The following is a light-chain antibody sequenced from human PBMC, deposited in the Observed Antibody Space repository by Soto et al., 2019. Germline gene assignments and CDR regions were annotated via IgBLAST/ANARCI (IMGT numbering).Light chain of an antibody. CDR1: SSDVGGYNR. CDR3: SSYTSSSTFLWV. CDR2: EVS. J-gene: IGLJ3*02. V-gene: IGLV2-18*02. Sequence: QSALTQPPSVSGSPGKSVTISCTGTSSDVGGYNRVSWYQQPPGTAPKLMIYEVSNRPSGVPDRFSGSKSGNTASLTISGLQAEDEADYYCSSYTSSSTFLWVFGGGTKVTVL.